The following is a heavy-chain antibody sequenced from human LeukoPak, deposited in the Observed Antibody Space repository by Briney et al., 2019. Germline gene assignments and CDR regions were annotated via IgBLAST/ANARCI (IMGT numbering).Heavy chain of an antibody. V-gene: IGHV3-7*01. D-gene: IGHD6-13*01. CDR3: TRDNIAAPTSLDY. J-gene: IGHJ4*02. CDR2: IKQDGSEK. Sequence: PGGSLRLSCAASGFTFSSYWMSWVRQAPGKGLEWVANIKQDGSEKYYVDSVKGRFTISRDNAKNSLYLQMNSLRAEDTAVYYCTRDNIAAPTSLDYWGQGTLVTVSS. CDR1: GFTFSSYW.